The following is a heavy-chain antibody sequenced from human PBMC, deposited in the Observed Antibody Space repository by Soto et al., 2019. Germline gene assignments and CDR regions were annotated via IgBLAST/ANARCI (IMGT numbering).Heavy chain of an antibody. D-gene: IGHD2-2*02. J-gene: IGHJ6*02. Sequence: SVKVSCKASAGTFSSYAISWVRQAPGQGLEWMGGIIPIFGTANYAQKFQGRVTITADESTSTAYMELSSLRSEDTAVYYCARDRGDIVVVPAAIGYYYYYGMDVWGQGPTVTVSS. CDR2: IIPIFGTA. V-gene: IGHV1-69*13. CDR1: AGTFSSYA. CDR3: ARDRGDIVVVPAAIGYYYYYGMDV.